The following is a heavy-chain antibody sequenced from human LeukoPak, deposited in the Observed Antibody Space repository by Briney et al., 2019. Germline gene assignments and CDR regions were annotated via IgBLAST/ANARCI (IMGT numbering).Heavy chain of an antibody. CDR2: IYYSGST. CDR1: GGSISSYY. J-gene: IGHJ5*02. CDR3: ARHKRYCSGGSCYRNWFDP. V-gene: IGHV4-59*08. D-gene: IGHD2-15*01. Sequence: SETLSLTCTVSGGSISSYYWSWIRQPPGKGLEWIGYIYYSGSTNYNPSLKSRVTISVDTSKNQFSLKLSSVTAADTAVYYCARHKRYCSGGSCYRNWFDPWGQGTLVTVSS.